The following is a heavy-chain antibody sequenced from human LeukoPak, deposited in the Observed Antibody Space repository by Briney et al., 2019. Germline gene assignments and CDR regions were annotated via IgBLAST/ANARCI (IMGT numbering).Heavy chain of an antibody. CDR1: GYSISSGYY. CDR3: ARRRMAVAGTIRHWYFDL. Sequence: SETLSLTCTVSGYSISSGYYWSWIRQPPGKGLEWIGEINHSGSTNYNPSLKSRVTISVDTSRNQFSLKLSSVTAADTAVYYCARRRMAVAGTIRHWYFDLWGRGTLVTVSS. V-gene: IGHV4-38-2*02. CDR2: INHSGST. J-gene: IGHJ2*01. D-gene: IGHD6-19*01.